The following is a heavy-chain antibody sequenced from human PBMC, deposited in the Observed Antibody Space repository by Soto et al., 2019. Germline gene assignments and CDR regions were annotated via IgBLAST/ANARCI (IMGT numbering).Heavy chain of an antibody. D-gene: IGHD5-12*01. CDR2: ISSSGSTI. CDR1: GFTFSDYY. Sequence: GGSLRLSCAASGFTFSDYYMSWIRQAPGKGLEWVSYISSSGSTIYYADSVKGRFTISRDNAKNSLYLQMNSLRAEDTAVYYCARKRDSGYDYGTFDYWGQGTLVTVSS. CDR3: ARKRDSGYDYGTFDY. V-gene: IGHV3-11*01. J-gene: IGHJ4*02.